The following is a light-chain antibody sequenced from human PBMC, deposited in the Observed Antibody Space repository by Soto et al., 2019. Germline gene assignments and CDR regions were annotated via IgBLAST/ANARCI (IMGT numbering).Light chain of an antibody. CDR1: QSVTNSF. J-gene: IGKJ2*01. CDR2: GIS. Sequence: ENGLTQSPVTLSLSPGEIATLSCRATQSVTNSFFAWYQQKPGQAPRLLIYGISSRATGIPDRFSGSGSGTDFTLTISRLEPEDFVVYYCQQYSTLPHTFGQGTKVDIK. CDR3: QQYSTLPHT. V-gene: IGKV3-20*01.